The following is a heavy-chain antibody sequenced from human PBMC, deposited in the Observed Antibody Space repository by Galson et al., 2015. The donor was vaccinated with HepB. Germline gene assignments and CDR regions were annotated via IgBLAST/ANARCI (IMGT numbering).Heavy chain of an antibody. CDR2: ISSNGGST. CDR3: VKVILYYGSGSYVMDV. D-gene: IGHD3-10*01. V-gene: IGHV3-64D*06. CDR1: GFTFSSYA. J-gene: IGHJ6*02. Sequence: SLRLSCAASGFTFSSYAMHWVRQAPGKGLEYVSAISSNGGSTYYADSVKGRFTISRDNSKNTLYLQMSSLRAEDTAVYYCVKVILYYGSGSYVMDVWGQGTTVTVSS.